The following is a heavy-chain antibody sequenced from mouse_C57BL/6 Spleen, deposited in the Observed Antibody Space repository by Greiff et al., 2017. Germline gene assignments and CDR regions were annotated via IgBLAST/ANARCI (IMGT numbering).Heavy chain of an antibody. D-gene: IGHD1-1*01. CDR3: TREGITTRAFDY. CDR1: GFTFSSYA. J-gene: IGHJ2*01. CDR2: ISSGGDYI. Sequence: EVKLVESGEGLVKPGGSLKLSCAASGFTFSSYAMSWVRQTPEKRLEWVAYISSGGDYIYYADTVKGRFTISRDNARNTLYLQMSSLKSEDTAMYYCTREGITTRAFDYWGQGTTLTVSS. V-gene: IGHV5-9-1*02.